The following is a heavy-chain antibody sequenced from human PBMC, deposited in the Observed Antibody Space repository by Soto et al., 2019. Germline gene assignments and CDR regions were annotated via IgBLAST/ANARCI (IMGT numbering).Heavy chain of an antibody. D-gene: IGHD3-9*01. CDR3: ARRSLTGLQSYFDY. J-gene: IGHJ4*02. CDR1: GFSLTTSGMC. Sequence: GSGPTLVNPTQTLTLTCTFSGFSLTTSGMCVSWIRQPPGKALEWLARIDWDDDKYYSTSLKTRLTISKDTSKNQVVLTMTNMDPVDTATYYCARRSLTGLQSYFDYWGQGTLVTVSS. V-gene: IGHV2-70*11. CDR2: IDWDDDK.